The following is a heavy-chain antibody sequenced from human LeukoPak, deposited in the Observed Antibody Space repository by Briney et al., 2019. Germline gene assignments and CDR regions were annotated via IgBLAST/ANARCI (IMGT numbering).Heavy chain of an antibody. CDR1: GFTFSDYA. Sequence: GGSLRLSCAVSGFTFSDYATSWVRQAPGKGLEWVLGISISGRSTNYADSVKGRFIISRDNSNNTLYLQMNSLRAEDTAVYYCARERFRGGEGAFDIWGQGTMVTVSS. J-gene: IGHJ3*02. D-gene: IGHD3-16*01. V-gene: IGHV3-23*01. CDR3: ARERFRGGEGAFDI. CDR2: ISISGRST.